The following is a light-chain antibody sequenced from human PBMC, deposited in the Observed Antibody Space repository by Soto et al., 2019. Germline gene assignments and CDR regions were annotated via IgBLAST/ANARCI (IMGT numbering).Light chain of an antibody. V-gene: IGLV2-14*03. CDR1: SSDVGSYDY. CDR3: CAYSTSGTHV. J-gene: IGLJ1*01. Sequence: QSVLTQPASVSGSPGQSITFSCTGTSSDVGSYDYVSWHQQHPGKAPKLIIYDVNNRPSGVPSRFSGSKSGNTASLIISGLQTEDEPDYYCCAYSTSGTHVFGTG. CDR2: DVN.